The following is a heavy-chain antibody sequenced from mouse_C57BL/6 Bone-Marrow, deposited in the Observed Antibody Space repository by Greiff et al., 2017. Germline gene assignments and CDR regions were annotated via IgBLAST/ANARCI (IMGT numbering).Heavy chain of an antibody. V-gene: IGHV1-64*01. D-gene: IGHD1-1*01. J-gene: IGHJ3*01. CDR1: GYTFTSYW. CDR3: ATLRAWFAY. CDR2: IHPNSGST. Sequence: QVQLQQPGAELVKPGASVKLSCKASGYTFTSYWMHWVKQRSGQGLEWIGMIHPNSGSTNYNEKFKSKATLTVGKSSSTAYMQLSSLTSEDSAVYYCATLRAWFAYWGQGTLVTVSA.